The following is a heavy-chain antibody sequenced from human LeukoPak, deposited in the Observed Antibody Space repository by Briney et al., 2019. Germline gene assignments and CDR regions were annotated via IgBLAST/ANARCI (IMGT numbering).Heavy chain of an antibody. Sequence: SETLSLTCTVSGGSISSYYWSWIRQPPGKGLEWIGYIYYSGSTNYNPSLQSRVTISVDTSKNQFSLKLSSVTAADTAVYYCARQYYYESGGYVLDYWGQGTLVTVST. J-gene: IGHJ4*02. CDR1: GGSISSYY. V-gene: IGHV4-59*08. CDR2: IYYSGST. CDR3: ARQYYYESGGYVLDY. D-gene: IGHD3-22*01.